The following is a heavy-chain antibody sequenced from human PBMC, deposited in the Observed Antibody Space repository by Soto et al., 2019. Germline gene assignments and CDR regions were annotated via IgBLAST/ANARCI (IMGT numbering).Heavy chain of an antibody. CDR3: ARDVRRVGATTNYIYGMDV. J-gene: IGHJ6*02. CDR1: GDSVSSNSAA. D-gene: IGHD1-26*01. V-gene: IGHV6-1*01. CDR2: TYYRSKWYN. Sequence: SQTLSLTCAISGDSVSSNSAAWNWIRQSPSRGLEWLGRTYYRSKWYNDYAVSVKSRITINPDTSKNQFSLQLNSVTPEDTAVYYCARDVRRVGATTNYIYGMDVWGQGTTVTVS.